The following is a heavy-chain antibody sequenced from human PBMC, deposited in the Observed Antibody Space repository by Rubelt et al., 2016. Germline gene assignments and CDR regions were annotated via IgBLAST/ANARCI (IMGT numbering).Heavy chain of an antibody. CDR2: INPNSGGT. Sequence: APGQGLEWMGWINPNSGGTHYAQKFHGRVTMTRDTSISTAYMELSRLRSDDTAVYYCARDRNYYDSSGYPDYWGQGTLVTVSS. J-gene: IGHJ4*02. D-gene: IGHD3-22*01. CDR3: ARDRNYYDSSGYPDY. V-gene: IGHV1-2*02.